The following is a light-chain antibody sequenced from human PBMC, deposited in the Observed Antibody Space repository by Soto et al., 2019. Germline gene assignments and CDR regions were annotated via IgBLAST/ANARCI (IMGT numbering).Light chain of an antibody. V-gene: IGKV3-20*01. CDR3: QQYGSSPQT. Sequence: EIVLTQSPGTLSLSPGERATLSCRASQSVSSSYLAWYQQKPGQAPRLLIYGASSRATGIPDRFSGGGSGTDFTLTISRLEPEDVAVYYCQQYGSSPQTFGQGTKVDIK. CDR1: QSVSSSY. CDR2: GAS. J-gene: IGKJ1*01.